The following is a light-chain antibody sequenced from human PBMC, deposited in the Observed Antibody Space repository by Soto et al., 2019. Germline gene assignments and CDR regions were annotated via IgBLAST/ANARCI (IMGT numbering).Light chain of an antibody. Sequence: QSVLTQPASVSGSPGQSITISCTGTSSDVGAYTSVSWYQQHPGKAPKLMIYHVTYRPSGVSNRYSGSKSGNSASLTISGLQADDEADYYCCSLTTSHTYVFGSGTKLTVL. CDR1: SSDVGAYTS. J-gene: IGLJ1*01. CDR2: HVT. V-gene: IGLV2-14*03. CDR3: CSLTTSHTYV.